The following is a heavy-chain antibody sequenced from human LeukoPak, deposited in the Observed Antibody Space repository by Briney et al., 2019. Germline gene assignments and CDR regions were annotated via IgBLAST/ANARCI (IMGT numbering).Heavy chain of an antibody. CDR1: GFTFSGYW. CDR3: ARDHGDYRFFDS. Sequence: GGSLRLSCAASGFTFSGYWMSWVRQAPAKGLEWVANIKEDGSQKYYVDSVKGRFTISRDNAKDSLYLQMNSLRAEDTAVYYCARDHGDYRFFDSWGQGTLVTVSS. V-gene: IGHV3-7*04. CDR2: IKEDGSQK. D-gene: IGHD4-17*01. J-gene: IGHJ4*02.